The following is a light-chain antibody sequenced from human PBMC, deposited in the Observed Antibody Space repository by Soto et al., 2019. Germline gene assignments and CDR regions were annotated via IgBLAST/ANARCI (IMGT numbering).Light chain of an antibody. CDR1: TGHRTYP. Sequence: QLVLTQSPSASASLGASVKLTCTLNTGHRTYPIAWHQQQPNKGPRYLMKINLDGSHTKGDGIPDRFSGSRSGAERYLIISSLQSEDEADYYCQTRDPDVHVVFGGGTKLTVL. J-gene: IGLJ2*01. CDR2: INLDGSH. V-gene: IGLV4-69*01. CDR3: QTRDPDVHVV.